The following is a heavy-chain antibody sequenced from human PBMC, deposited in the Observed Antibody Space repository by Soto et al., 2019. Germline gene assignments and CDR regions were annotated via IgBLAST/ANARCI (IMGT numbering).Heavy chain of an antibody. V-gene: IGHV4-59*01. CDR2: IYYSGST. J-gene: IGHJ4*02. D-gene: IGHD6-25*01. Sequence: QVQLQESGPGLVKPSETLSLTCTVSGGSISSYYWSWIRQPPGKGLEWIGYIYYSGSTYYNLSLKSRATISADTSKNLSALNQRSLTSVDTAFYYCARARGGYRDYWGQGTLVTVSS. CDR3: ARARGGYRDY. CDR1: GGSISSYY.